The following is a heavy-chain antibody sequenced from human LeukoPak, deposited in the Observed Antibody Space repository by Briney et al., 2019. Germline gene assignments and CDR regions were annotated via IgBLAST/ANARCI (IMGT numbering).Heavy chain of an antibody. J-gene: IGHJ5*02. V-gene: IGHV4-61*02. D-gene: IGHD6-13*01. CDR2: IYTSGST. Sequence: PSQTLSLTCTVSGGSISSGSYYWSWIRQPAGKGLEWIGRIYTSGSTNYNPSLKSRVTISVDTSKNQFSLKLSSVTAANTAVYYCARDYDSSSWYRWFDPWGQGTLVTVSS. CDR1: GGSISSGSYY. CDR3: ARDYDSSSWYRWFDP.